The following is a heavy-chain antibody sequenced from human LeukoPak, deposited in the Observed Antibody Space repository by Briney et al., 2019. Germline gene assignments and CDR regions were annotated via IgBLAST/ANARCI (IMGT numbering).Heavy chain of an antibody. V-gene: IGHV1-2*02. Sequence: ASVTVSCKASGYTFTGYYMHWVRQAPGQGLEWMGWINPNSGGTNYAQKFQGRVTMTRDTSISTAYMELSRLRSDDTAVYYCARDWLVVVPAATPLYYYYGMDVWGQGTTVTVSS. J-gene: IGHJ6*02. D-gene: IGHD2-2*02. CDR3: ARDWLVVVPAATPLYYYYGMDV. CDR1: GYTFTGYY. CDR2: INPNSGGT.